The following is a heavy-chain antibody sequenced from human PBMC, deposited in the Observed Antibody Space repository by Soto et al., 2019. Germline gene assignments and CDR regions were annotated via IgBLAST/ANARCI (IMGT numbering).Heavy chain of an antibody. CDR2: ISAYNGNT. CDR3: ANFYDSSGYYPNDAFDI. CDR1: GCTFTSYG. V-gene: IGHV1-18*01. Sequence: ASVKVSCKASGCTFTSYGISWVRQAPGQGLEWMGWISAYNGNTNYAQKLQGRVTMTTDTSTSTAYMELRSLRSDDTAVYYCANFYDSSGYYPNDAFDIWGQGTMVTVSS. J-gene: IGHJ3*02. D-gene: IGHD3-22*01.